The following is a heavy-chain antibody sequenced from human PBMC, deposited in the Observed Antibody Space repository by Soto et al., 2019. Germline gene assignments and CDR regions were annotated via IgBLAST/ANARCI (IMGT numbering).Heavy chain of an antibody. Sequence: LRLSCAASGFTFSSYAMSWVRQAPGKGLEWVSVISGDGGQKYYLDSVKGRITISRDNAKKSLYLQMNSLRAEDTAVYYCAREACSGGNCFYFGPDYWGQGTLVTVSS. CDR2: ISGDGGQK. J-gene: IGHJ4*02. V-gene: IGHV3-7*01. CDR3: AREACSGGNCFYFGPDY. D-gene: IGHD2-15*01. CDR1: GFTFSSYA.